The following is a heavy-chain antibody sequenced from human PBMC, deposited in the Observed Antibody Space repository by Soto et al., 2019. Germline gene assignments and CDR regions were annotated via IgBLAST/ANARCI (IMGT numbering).Heavy chain of an antibody. CDR3: ACAWNNWNYD. D-gene: IGHD1-7*01. J-gene: IGHJ4*02. Sequence: GGSLRLSCAASGFTFSSHWMTWVRQAPGKGLEWVANIKPDGSEKNYVDSVKGRFTISRDNTMNSLYLQINSLSAEDTAVYYCACAWNNWNYDWGQGTLVTVSS. CDR1: GFTFSSHW. V-gene: IGHV3-7*01. CDR2: IKPDGSEK.